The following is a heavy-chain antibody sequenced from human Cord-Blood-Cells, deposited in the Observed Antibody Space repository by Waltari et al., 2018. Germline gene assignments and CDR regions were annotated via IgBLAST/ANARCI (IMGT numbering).Heavy chain of an antibody. CDR1: GSSFTFSR. CDR2: NYPGESNN. J-gene: IGHJ3*02. Sequence: EFPPVQPGAEVHKPVESMKLSSRGAGSSFTFSRIGWVRQIPWPGLEWMGINYPGESNNRDSPSYQGQVTSPANKSISTSYLQWSSLKASDTAMYSCAKKSDYYDSSGSMIWAFDIWGQGTVVTVSS. CDR3: AKKSDYYDSSGSMIWAFDI. D-gene: IGHD3-22*01. V-gene: IGHV5-51*01.